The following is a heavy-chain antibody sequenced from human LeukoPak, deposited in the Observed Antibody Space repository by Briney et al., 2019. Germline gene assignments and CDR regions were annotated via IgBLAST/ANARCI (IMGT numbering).Heavy chain of an antibody. Sequence: ASVKVSCKASGGTFISYAISWVRQAPGQGLEWMGGIIPIFGTANYAQTFQGRVTITSYESTSTAYMELSSLRSEDTAVYYCARDGDPIVVVPAALEPWGQGTLVTVSS. V-gene: IGHV1-69*01. CDR3: ARDGDPIVVVPAALEP. J-gene: IGHJ5*02. D-gene: IGHD2-2*01. CDR2: IIPIFGTA. CDR1: GGTFISYA.